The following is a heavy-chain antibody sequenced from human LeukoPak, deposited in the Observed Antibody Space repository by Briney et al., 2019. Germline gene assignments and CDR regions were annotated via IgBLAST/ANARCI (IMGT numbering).Heavy chain of an antibody. V-gene: IGHV4-59*01. CDR3: ARTLRQDDDAFDI. J-gene: IGHJ3*02. CDR2: IYYSGST. Sequence: SETLSLTCTVSGGSISSYYWSWIWQPPGKGLEWIGYIYYSGSTNYNPSLKSRVTISVDTSKNQFSLKLSSVTAADTAVYYCARTLRQDDDAFDIWGQGTMVTVSS. CDR1: GGSISSYY.